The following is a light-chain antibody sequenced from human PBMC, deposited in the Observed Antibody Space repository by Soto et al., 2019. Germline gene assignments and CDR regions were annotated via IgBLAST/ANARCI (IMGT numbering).Light chain of an antibody. V-gene: IGKV1-39*01. CDR3: QQSHSSPPT. J-gene: IGKJ1*01. Sequence: DSQMTQSPSSLSASVGDRVTITCRASQSISNHLNWYQQKPGKAPKLLIFAASSLQSGVPSRFSGSRSGPDFTLTISSLQPEDFATYYCQQSHSSPPTFGQGTKVDIK. CDR1: QSISNH. CDR2: AAS.